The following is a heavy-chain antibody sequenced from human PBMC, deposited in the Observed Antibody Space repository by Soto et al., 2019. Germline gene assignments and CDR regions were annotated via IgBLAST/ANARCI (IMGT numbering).Heavy chain of an antibody. V-gene: IGHV3-33*01. CDR3: ARGLDTVTTPPWGMDV. CDR1: GFTFSSYG. Sequence: QVQLVESGGGVVQPGRSLRLSCAASGFTFSSYGMHWVRQAPGKGLEWVAVIWYDGSNKYYADSVKGRFTISRDNSKNTLYLPMNSLRAEDTAVYYCARGLDTVTTPPWGMDVWGQGTTVTVSS. J-gene: IGHJ6*02. CDR2: IWYDGSNK. D-gene: IGHD4-4*01.